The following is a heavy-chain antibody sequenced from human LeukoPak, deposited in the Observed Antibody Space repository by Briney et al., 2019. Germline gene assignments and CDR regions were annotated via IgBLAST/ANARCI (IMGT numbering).Heavy chain of an antibody. CDR3: ARDRSYCSSTSCYSYGMDV. V-gene: IGHV1-2*02. CDR1: GYTFTGYY. D-gene: IGHD2-2*01. CDR2: INPNSGGT. Sequence: ASVKVFCKASGYTFTGYYMHWVRQAPGQGLEWMGWINPNSGGTDYAQKFQGRVTMTRDTSISTAYMDLSRLRSDDTAVYYCARDRSYCSSTSCYSYGMDVWGQGTTVTVSS. J-gene: IGHJ6*02.